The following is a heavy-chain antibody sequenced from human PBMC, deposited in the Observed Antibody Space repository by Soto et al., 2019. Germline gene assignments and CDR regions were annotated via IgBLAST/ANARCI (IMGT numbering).Heavy chain of an antibody. Sequence: QVQVVESGGGVVQPGRSLRLSCAASGIAFSSYGIHWVRQAPGRGLEWVAVISYDGRNKDYADSGKGRFTISRDNSKNTLYLQMHSLRAEDTAVYYCGKGGDHPGDYFDYWGQGTLVTVSS. J-gene: IGHJ4*02. CDR1: GIAFSSYG. CDR3: GKGGDHPGDYFDY. CDR2: ISYDGRNK. D-gene: IGHD4-17*01. V-gene: IGHV3-30*18.